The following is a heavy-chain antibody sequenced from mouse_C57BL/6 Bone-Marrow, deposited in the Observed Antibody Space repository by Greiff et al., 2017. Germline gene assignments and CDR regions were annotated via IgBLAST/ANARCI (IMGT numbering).Heavy chain of an antibody. Sequence: QVQLQQPGAELVMPGASVKLSCKASGYTFTSYWMHWVKQRPGQGLEWMGEIDPSDSYTNYNQKFKGKSTLTVDKSSSTAYMQLSSLTSEDSAVYYCARYYGYDVDYWGQGTALTVSA. J-gene: IGHJ2*01. CDR3: ARYYGYDVDY. V-gene: IGHV1-69*01. CDR1: GYTFTSYW. D-gene: IGHD2-2*01. CDR2: IDPSDSYT.